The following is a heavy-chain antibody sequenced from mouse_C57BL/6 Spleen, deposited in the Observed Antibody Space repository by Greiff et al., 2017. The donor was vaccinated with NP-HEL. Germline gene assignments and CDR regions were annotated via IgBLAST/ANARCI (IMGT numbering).Heavy chain of an antibody. D-gene: IGHD2-3*01. CDR2: IDPSDSYT. CDR1: GYTFTSYW. J-gene: IGHJ1*03. CDR3: ARVADGYWYFDV. Sequence: QVQLQQPGAELVMPGASVKLSCKASGYTFTSYWMHWVKQRPGQGLEWIGEIDPSDSYTNYNQKFKGKSTLTVDKSSSTAYMQLSSLTSEDSAVYYCARVADGYWYFDVWGTRTTVTVSS. V-gene: IGHV1-69*01.